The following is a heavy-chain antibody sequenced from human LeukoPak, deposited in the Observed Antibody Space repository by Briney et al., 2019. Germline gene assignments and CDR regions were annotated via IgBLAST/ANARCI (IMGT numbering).Heavy chain of an antibody. CDR2: INWNGGST. V-gene: IGHV3-20*04. Sequence: GGSVRLSCAASGFTFSRHWMTWVRQAPGKGLEWVSGINWNGGSTGYADSVKGRFTISRDNAKNSLYLQMNSLRAEDTALYYCAREQLGMHAFDIWGQGTMVTVSS. CDR1: GFTFSRHW. CDR3: AREQLGMHAFDI. D-gene: IGHD7-27*01. J-gene: IGHJ3*02.